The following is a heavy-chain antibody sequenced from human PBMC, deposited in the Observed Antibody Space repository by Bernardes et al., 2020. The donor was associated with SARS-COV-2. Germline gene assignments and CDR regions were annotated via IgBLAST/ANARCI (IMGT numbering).Heavy chain of an antibody. CDR2: ISTSTTTK. CDR1: GFIFNTYT. CDR3: ARGSLIGAPLTIDY. J-gene: IGHJ4*02. Sequence: GGSLRLSCAASGFIFNTYTMNWVRQAPGKGLEWVSYISTSTTTKYYADSVKGRFTISRDTAKNSLYLQMNSLRADDTAVYFCARGSLIGAPLTIDYWGQGTLVTVSS. V-gene: IGHV3-48*01. D-gene: IGHD3-3*01.